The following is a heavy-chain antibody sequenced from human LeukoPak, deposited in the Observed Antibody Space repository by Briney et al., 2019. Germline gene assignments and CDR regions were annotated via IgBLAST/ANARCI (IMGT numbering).Heavy chain of an antibody. V-gene: IGHV4-4*07. Sequence: SETLPVPHTVSGGSISDYYWSWIRQPAGKGLEWIGRLYPSGSTNYNPSLKSRLTMSLDTSKNQFSLKLSSVTAADTAVYYCARVGLRQTAWFDPWGQG. CDR2: LYPSGST. CDR1: GGSISDYY. CDR3: ARVGLRQTAWFDP. J-gene: IGHJ5*02. D-gene: IGHD5-12*01.